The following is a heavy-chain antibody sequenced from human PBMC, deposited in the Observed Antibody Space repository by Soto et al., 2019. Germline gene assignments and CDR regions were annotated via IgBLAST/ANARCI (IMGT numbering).Heavy chain of an antibody. D-gene: IGHD3-22*01. CDR1: GGTFSSYT. Sequence: SVKVSCKASGGTFSSYTISWVRQAPGQGLEWMGRIIPILGIANYAQKFQGRVTITADKSTSTAYMELSSLRSEDTAVYYCGRDGDHYYDSSGYYLNWFDPWGQGTLVTVSS. CDR2: IIPILGIA. CDR3: GRDGDHYYDSSGYYLNWFDP. J-gene: IGHJ5*02. V-gene: IGHV1-69*04.